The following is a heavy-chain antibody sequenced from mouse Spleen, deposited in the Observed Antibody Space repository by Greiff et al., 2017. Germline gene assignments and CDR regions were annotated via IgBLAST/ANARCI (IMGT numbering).Heavy chain of an antibody. D-gene: IGHD2-10*01. Sequence: VKLMESGPEVVRPGVSVKISCKGSGYTFTDYAMHWVKQSHAKSLEWIGVISTYNGNTNYNQKFKGKATMTVDKSSSTAYMELARLTSEDSAIYYCARSRSFYGNYEDYFDYWGQGTTLTVSS. J-gene: IGHJ2*01. V-gene: IGHV1-67*01. CDR1: GYTFTDYA. CDR3: ARSRSFYGNYEDYFDY. CDR2: ISTYNGNT.